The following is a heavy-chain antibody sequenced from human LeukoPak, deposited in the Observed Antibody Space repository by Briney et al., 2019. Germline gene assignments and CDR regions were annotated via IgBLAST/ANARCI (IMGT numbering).Heavy chain of an antibody. D-gene: IGHD3-3*01. Sequence: SETLSLTCTVSGGSISSYYWSWIRQPPGKGLEWIGYIYYSGSTNYNPSLKSRVTISVDTSKNQFSLKLSSVTAADTAVNYCARSGYHQPFDYWGQGTLVTVSS. J-gene: IGHJ4*02. CDR1: GGSISSYY. CDR2: IYYSGST. CDR3: ARSGYHQPFDY. V-gene: IGHV4-59*01.